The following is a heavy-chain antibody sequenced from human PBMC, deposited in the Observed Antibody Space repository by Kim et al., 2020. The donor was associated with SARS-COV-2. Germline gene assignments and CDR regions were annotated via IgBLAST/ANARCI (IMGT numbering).Heavy chain of an antibody. CDR2: ISGRGGGT. J-gene: IGHJ6*02. CDR1: GFTFSSYA. Sequence: GGSLRLSCAASGFTFSSYAMSWVRQAPGKGLEWVSAISGRGGGTYYADSVKGRFTISRDNSKTTLYLQMNSRRAEDTALYYCAKDEYKVAGTYYYYYYGMDVWGQATTLTVSS. CDR3: AKDEYKVAGTYYYYYYGMDV. D-gene: IGHD6-19*01. V-gene: IGHV3-23*01.